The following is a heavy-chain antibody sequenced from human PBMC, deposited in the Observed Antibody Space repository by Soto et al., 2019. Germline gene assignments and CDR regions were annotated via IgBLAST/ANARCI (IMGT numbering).Heavy chain of an antibody. J-gene: IGHJ2*01. V-gene: IGHV1-69*01. CDR2: IIPIFGTA. Sequence: QVELVQSGAEVKKPGSSVKVSCQASEDTFRNYAISWVRQAPGQGLEWMGGIIPIFGTANYAQKFQGRVTITADPSANTVYLELSSLRSQDTDVYYCASTKFDSSVYYYWYLGLWGRGTLVTVSS. D-gene: IGHD3-22*01. CDR1: EDTFRNYA. CDR3: ASTKFDSSVYYYWYLGL.